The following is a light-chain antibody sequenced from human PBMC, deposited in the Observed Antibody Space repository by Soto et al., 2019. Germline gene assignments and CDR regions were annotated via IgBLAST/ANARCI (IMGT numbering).Light chain of an antibody. CDR3: QSYDSSLSGYV. J-gene: IGLJ1*01. Sequence: QSVLTQPPSVSGAPGQRVTISCTGSSSNIGAGYDVHWYQQLPGTAPKLLIYGNSNRPSGVPDRFSGSKSGTSASLAITGLQAEDEADYYCQSYDSSLSGYVFGFGTKLTVL. CDR2: GNS. V-gene: IGLV1-40*01. CDR1: SSNIGAGYD.